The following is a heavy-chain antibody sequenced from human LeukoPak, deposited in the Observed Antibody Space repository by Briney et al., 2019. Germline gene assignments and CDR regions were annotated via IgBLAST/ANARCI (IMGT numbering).Heavy chain of an antibody. CDR2: IYSGGST. Sequence: GGSLRLSCAASGFTVSSNYMSWVRQAPGKGLEWVSVIYSGGSTYYADSVKGRFTISRDNSKNTLYLQMNSLRAEDTAVYYCARDWRYCSSTSCLGWFDPRGQGTLVTVSS. CDR1: GFTVSSNY. J-gene: IGHJ5*02. V-gene: IGHV3-53*01. D-gene: IGHD2-2*01. CDR3: ARDWRYCSSTSCLGWFDP.